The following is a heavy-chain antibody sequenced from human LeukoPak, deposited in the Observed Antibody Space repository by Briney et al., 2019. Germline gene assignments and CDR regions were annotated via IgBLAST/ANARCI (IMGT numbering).Heavy chain of an antibody. V-gene: IGHV4-59*12. CDR2: IYYSGST. CDR3: ARVKAAAVYYFDY. J-gene: IGHJ4*02. D-gene: IGHD6-13*01. CDR1: GGSISSYY. Sequence: PSETLSLTCTVSGGSISSYYWSWIRQPPGKGLEWIGFIYYSGSTNYNPSLQSRVTMSVDTSKNQFSLKLSSVTAADTAVYYCARVKAAAVYYFDYWGQGTLVTVSS.